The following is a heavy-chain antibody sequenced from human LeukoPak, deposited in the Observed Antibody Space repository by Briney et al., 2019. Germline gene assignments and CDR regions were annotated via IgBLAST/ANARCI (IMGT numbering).Heavy chain of an antibody. J-gene: IGHJ4*02. D-gene: IGHD3-22*01. CDR1: GYTFTSYG. V-gene: IGHV1-18*01. CDR2: ISAYNGNT. CDR3: AREGSYYYGSSGFDY. Sequence: PAASVKVSCKASGYTFTSYGISWVRQAPGQGLEWMGWISAYNGNTNYAQKLQGRVTMTTDTSTSTAYMELRSLRSNDTAVYYCAREGSYYYGSSGFDYWGQGTLVTVSS.